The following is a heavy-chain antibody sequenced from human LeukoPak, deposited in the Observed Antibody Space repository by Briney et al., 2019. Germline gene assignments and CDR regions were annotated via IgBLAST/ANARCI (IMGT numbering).Heavy chain of an antibody. V-gene: IGHV4-39*01. CDR1: GGSVRRSDYY. CDR2: VRYTGSS. D-gene: IGHD3-22*01. CDR3: ASYFDDTGTAYFDN. J-gene: IGHJ4*02. Sequence: TSETLSLTCSVSGGSVRRSDYYWAWIRQPPGKGLEWIGSVRYTGSSYYTPSHQSRVTISLDMSNNQFSLRMNSVTAADTAVYFCASYFDDTGTAYFDNWGQGILVTVSS.